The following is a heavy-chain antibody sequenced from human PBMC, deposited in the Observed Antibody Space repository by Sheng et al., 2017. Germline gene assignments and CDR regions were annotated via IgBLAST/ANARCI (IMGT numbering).Heavy chain of an antibody. Sequence: QVQLVESGGGLVKPGGSLRLSCAASGFTFSDYYMSWIRQAPGKGLEWVSYISSSGSTIYYADSVKGRFTISRDNAKNSLYLQMNSLRAEDTAVYYCARHDYYDSSGYYYGVDYYYMDVWGQGTTVTVSS. CDR2: ISSSGSTI. CDR3: ARHDYYDSSGYYYGVDYYYMDV. D-gene: IGHD3-22*01. J-gene: IGHJ6*03. CDR1: GFTFSDYY. V-gene: IGHV3-11*04.